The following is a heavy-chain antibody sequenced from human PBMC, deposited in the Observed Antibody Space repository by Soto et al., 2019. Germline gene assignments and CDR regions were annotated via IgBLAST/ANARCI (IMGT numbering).Heavy chain of an antibody. CDR3: ARTVPYSTLYMDV. CDR2: INHSGST. D-gene: IGHD6-13*01. Sequence: SETLSLTCAVDGGYFRGYYWSWIRKPPGKELEWIGEINHSGSTNYNPSLKSRVTISVDTSKNQFSLKLSSVTAADTAVYYCARTVPYSTLYMDVWGKGTTVTVS. CDR1: GGYFRGYY. V-gene: IGHV4-34*01. J-gene: IGHJ6*03.